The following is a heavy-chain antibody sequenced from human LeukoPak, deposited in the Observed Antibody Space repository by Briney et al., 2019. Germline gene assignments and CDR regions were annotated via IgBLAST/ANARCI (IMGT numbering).Heavy chain of an antibody. D-gene: IGHD5-24*01. CDR3: ARAAGDGYSGGGWFDP. CDR2: ISYDGSNK. CDR1: GFTFSSYA. J-gene: IGHJ5*02. V-gene: IGHV3-30*01. Sequence: GGSLRLSCAASGFTFSSYAMHWVRQAPGKGLEWVAVISYDGSNKYYADSVKGRFTISRDNSKNTLYLQMNSLRAEDTAVYYCARAAGDGYSGGGWFDPWGQGTLVTVSS.